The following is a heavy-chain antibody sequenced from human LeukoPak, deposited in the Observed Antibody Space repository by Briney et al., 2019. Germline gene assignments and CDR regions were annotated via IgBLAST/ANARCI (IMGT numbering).Heavy chain of an antibody. CDR1: GFTFSGYS. D-gene: IGHD3-10*01. Sequence: GGSLRLSCATSGFTFSGYSMNWVRQAPGKGLEWISYISSSSINIHYGDSVKGRFTISRDNAENSLYLQMNSLRAEDTAVYYCATYDGFYITMVRGVNHNHRILDYWGQGTLVTVSS. CDR3: ATYDGFYITMVRGVNHNHRILDY. V-gene: IGHV3-48*01. CDR2: ISSSSINI. J-gene: IGHJ4*02.